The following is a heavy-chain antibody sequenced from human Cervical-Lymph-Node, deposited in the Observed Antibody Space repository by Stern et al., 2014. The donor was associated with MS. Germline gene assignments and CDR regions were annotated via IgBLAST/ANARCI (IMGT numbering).Heavy chain of an antibody. V-gene: IGHV3-9*01. CDR1: GFTFNDYA. CDR3: TKDIGVTTASLGY. CDR2: IRWNSDSI. Sequence: EVQLEESGGGLVQPGRSLRLSCVASGFTFNDYAMHWVRQVPGKGLEWVSGIRWNSDSIGYADSGRGRFTISRDNAKNSQYLQMNSLRTEDTAFYYCTKDIGVTTASLGYWGQGTLVTVSS. D-gene: IGHD4-17*01. J-gene: IGHJ4*02.